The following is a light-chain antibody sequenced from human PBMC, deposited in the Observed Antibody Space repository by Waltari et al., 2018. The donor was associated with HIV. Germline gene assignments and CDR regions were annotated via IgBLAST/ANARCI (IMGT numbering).Light chain of an antibody. Sequence: EVVLPQSPATLSVSPGESATLPCWASQHVNNYLAWYQQKPGQAPRLLIYDASTRATGVPARFSGSGSGTEFTLTITSLQSEDFAVYYCHQYHNWPPFTFGQGTKLEI. CDR3: HQYHNWPPFT. V-gene: IGKV3-15*01. CDR2: DAS. CDR1: QHVNNY. J-gene: IGKJ2*01.